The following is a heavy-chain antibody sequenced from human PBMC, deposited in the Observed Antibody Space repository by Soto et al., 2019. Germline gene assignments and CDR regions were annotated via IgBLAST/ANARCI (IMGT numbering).Heavy chain of an antibody. Sequence: SVPVSCKASGGTYSSYAISWVRQAPGQGLEWMGGIIPIFGTANYAQKFQGRVTITAHESTSTAYMELSSLRAEDTAVYYCASCTMIGVVMTHDAFDIWGQGTMVTVSS. CDR2: IIPIFGTA. CDR1: GGTYSSYA. D-gene: IGHD3-22*01. V-gene: IGHV1-69*13. CDR3: ASCTMIGVVMTHDAFDI. J-gene: IGHJ3*02.